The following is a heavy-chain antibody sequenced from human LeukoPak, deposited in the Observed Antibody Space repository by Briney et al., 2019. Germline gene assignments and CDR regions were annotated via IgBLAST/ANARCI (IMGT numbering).Heavy chain of an antibody. V-gene: IGHV3-21*01. Sequence: GGSLRLSCEASGFTFSTYNMNWVRQAPGKRLEWVSSITSSSSYAFYADSVKGRFTISRDNAKNSLYLQMNSLRAEDTAVYYCARDQGGEQSYWGQGTLVTVSS. CDR1: GFTFSTYN. D-gene: IGHD3-16*01. CDR2: ITSSSSYA. CDR3: ARDQGGEQSY. J-gene: IGHJ4*02.